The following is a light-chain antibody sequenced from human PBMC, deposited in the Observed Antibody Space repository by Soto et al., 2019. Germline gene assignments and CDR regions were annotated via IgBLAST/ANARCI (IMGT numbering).Light chain of an antibody. Sequence: QSALAQPASVSGSPGQSITVSCTGTTSDVGGYNYVSWYQQYPGKAPKLIIYEVSNRPSGISDRFSGSKSGNTASLTISGLQTEDEADFYCRSYTTASTYVFGRGTKVPVL. CDR2: EVS. CDR3: RSYTTASTYV. CDR1: TSDVGGYNY. J-gene: IGLJ1*01. V-gene: IGLV2-14*01.